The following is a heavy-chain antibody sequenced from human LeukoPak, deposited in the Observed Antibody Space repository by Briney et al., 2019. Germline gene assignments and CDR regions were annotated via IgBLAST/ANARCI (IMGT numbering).Heavy chain of an antibody. CDR1: GFTFDDYA. CDR2: ISWNSGSI. Sequence: GGSLRLSCAASGFTFDDYAMHWVRQAPGKGLEWVSGISWNSGSIGYADSVKGRFTISRDNAKNSLYLQMNSLRAEDTALYYCAKGGQYYYGSGSPHFDYWCQGTLVTVSS. D-gene: IGHD3-10*01. CDR3: AKGGQYYYGSGSPHFDY. J-gene: IGHJ4*02. V-gene: IGHV3-9*01.